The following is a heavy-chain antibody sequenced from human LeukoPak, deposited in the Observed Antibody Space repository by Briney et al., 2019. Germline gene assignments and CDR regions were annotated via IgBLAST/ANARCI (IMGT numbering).Heavy chain of an antibody. CDR3: ARGRDGYNYFDY. CDR2: LYYSGKT. Sequence: SETLSLTCTVSGGSISSSSYYWGWIRQPPGKGLEWIGTLYYSGKTYYNPSLKSRVTISIDTSKNQFSLKLSSVTAADTAVYYCARGRDGYNYFDYWGQGTLVTVSS. V-gene: IGHV4-39*07. D-gene: IGHD5-24*01. CDR1: GGSISSSSYY. J-gene: IGHJ4*02.